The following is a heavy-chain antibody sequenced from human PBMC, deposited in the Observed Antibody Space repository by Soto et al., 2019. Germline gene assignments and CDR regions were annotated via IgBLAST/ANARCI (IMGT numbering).Heavy chain of an antibody. CDR3: AKWRGIVDNFYYYGMDV. D-gene: IGHD3-9*01. V-gene: IGHV1-69*06. J-gene: IGHJ6*02. Sequence: QVHLVQSGTEVKKPGSSVKVSCKASGGAFSTSAISWVRQAPGQGLEWMGGIIPFFNKPNYAQKFQGRVTITADKSTSTAYMEVSGLRTADTAVYYCAKWRGIVDNFYYYGMDVWGQGTTVTVSS. CDR1: GGAFSTSA. CDR2: IIPFFNKP.